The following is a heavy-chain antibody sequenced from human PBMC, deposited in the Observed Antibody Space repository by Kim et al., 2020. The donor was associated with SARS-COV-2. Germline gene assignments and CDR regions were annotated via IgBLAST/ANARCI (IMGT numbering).Heavy chain of an antibody. CDR3: ARGYRRTMLVVVITTDYYYYMDV. CDR1: GYTFTSYD. V-gene: IGHV1-8*01. J-gene: IGHJ6*03. Sequence: ASVKVSCKSSGYTFTSYDINWVRQATGQGLEWMGWMNPNSGNTGYAQKFQGRVTMTRNTSISTAYMELSSLRSEDTAVYYCARGYRRTMLVVVITTDYYYYMDVWGKGTTVTVSS. D-gene: IGHD3-22*01. CDR2: MNPNSGNT.